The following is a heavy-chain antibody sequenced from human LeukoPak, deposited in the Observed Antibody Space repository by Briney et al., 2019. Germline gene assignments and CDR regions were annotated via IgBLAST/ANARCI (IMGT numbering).Heavy chain of an antibody. CDR3: ARLNLAYVYSSGPNDC. CDR1: GGSFTYYY. Sequence: SETLSLTCALYGGSFTYYYWTWIRQPPGKGLEWIGEINHAGATDYNPSLKSRVTISVDTSKNQFSLKLSSVTAADTAVYYCARLNLAYVYSSGPNDCWGQGTLVTVSS. D-gene: IGHD3-10*01. CDR2: INHAGAT. V-gene: IGHV4-34*01. J-gene: IGHJ4*02.